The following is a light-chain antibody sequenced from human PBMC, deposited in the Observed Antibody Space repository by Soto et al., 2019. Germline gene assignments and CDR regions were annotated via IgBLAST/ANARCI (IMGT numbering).Light chain of an antibody. J-gene: IGKJ2*01. CDR1: QDISRF. Sequence: DVQMTQSPSAMSACVGDRVTITCRASQDISRFVAWFQQKPGKAPERLIYDTSSLQPGVPSRFSGSGSGTEFTLAISGLQPEDFATYYCLQHNSYPYTFGQG. V-gene: IGKV1-17*03. CDR2: DTS. CDR3: LQHNSYPYT.